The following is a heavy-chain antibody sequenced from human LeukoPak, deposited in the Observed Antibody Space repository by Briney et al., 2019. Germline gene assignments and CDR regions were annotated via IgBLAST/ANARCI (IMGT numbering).Heavy chain of an antibody. V-gene: IGHV3-74*01. CDR3: ARGQANYYDSSGYYYAY. CDR2: INSDGSST. Sequence: GGSLRLSCAASGFTFSSYWMHWVRQAPGKGLVWVSRINSDGSSTSYADSVKGRFTTSRDNAKNTLYLQMNSLRAEDTAVYYCARGQANYYDSSGYYYAYWGQGTLVTVSS. J-gene: IGHJ4*02. D-gene: IGHD3-22*01. CDR1: GFTFSSYW.